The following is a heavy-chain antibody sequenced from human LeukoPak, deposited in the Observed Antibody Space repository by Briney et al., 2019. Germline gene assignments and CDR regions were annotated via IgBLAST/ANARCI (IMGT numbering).Heavy chain of an antibody. CDR3: ARDSGEAAAGTLDY. V-gene: IGHV1-69*05. J-gene: IGHJ4*02. CDR2: IIPIFGTA. CDR1: GGTFSSYA. D-gene: IGHD6-13*01. Sequence: SVKVSCKASGGTFSSYAISWVRQAPGQGLEWMGRIIPIFGTADYAQKFQGRVTITTDESTSTAYMELSSLISEDTAVYYCARDSGEAAAGTLDYWGQGTLVTVSS.